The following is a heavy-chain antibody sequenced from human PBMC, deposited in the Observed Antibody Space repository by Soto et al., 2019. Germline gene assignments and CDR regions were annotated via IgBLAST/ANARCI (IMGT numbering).Heavy chain of an antibody. CDR3: VRDYYDTSGYPNTFDM. V-gene: IGHV3-21*01. D-gene: IGHD3-22*01. Sequence: PGGSLRLSCASSGFTLSLHTMSWVLQAPVKGLEWVSFIGSRTSDIYYADSVKGRFTISRDNAKNSLYLDLTRLRAEDTAVYFCVRDYYDTSGYPNTFDMWGQGTMVTVSS. CDR1: GFTLSLHT. J-gene: IGHJ3*02. CDR2: IGSRTSDI.